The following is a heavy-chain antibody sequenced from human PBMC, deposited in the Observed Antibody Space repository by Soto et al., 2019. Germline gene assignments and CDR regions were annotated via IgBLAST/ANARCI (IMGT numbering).Heavy chain of an antibody. Sequence: ASVKVSCKASGYTFTSYYMHWVRQAPGQGLEWMGIINPSGGSTSYAQKLKGRVTMTRDTSTSTVYMELSSLRSEDTAVYYCERSRITIFGVTKKVVDYWGQGTLVTVSS. V-gene: IGHV1-46*01. D-gene: IGHD3-3*01. CDR1: GYTFTSYY. CDR3: ERSRITIFGVTKKVVDY. CDR2: INPSGGST. J-gene: IGHJ4*02.